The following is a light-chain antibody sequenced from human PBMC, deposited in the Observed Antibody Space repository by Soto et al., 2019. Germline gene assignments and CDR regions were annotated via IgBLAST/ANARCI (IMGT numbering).Light chain of an antibody. Sequence: VVTQSPAALSVSPGERATLSCRAGQGVTTNFAWYQQKSGQSPRLLIYDVSIRATGVPARFSGSGSGTDFTLTISRLEPEDFAVYYCQQYGSSITFGQGTRLEIK. V-gene: IGKV3-20*01. CDR3: QQYGSSIT. CDR2: DVS. CDR1: QGVTTN. J-gene: IGKJ5*01.